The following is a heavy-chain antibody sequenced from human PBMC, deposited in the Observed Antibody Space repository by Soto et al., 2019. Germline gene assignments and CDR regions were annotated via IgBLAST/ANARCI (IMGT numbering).Heavy chain of an antibody. CDR1: GGTFSSYT. J-gene: IGHJ4*02. V-gene: IGHV1-69*08. D-gene: IGHD3-22*01. CDR3: ARDPYYYDSSVYHFAFDY. CDR2: IIPILGIA. Sequence: QVQLVQSGAEVKKPGSSVKVSCKASGGTFSSYTISWVRQAPGQGLEWMGRIIPILGIANYAQKFQGRVTITADKSTRTADMELSSLRSEDTAVYYCARDPYYYDSSVYHFAFDYWGKGTLVTVSS.